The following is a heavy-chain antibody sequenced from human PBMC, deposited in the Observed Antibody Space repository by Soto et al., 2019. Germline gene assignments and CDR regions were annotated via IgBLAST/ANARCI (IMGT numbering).Heavy chain of an antibody. D-gene: IGHD5-12*01. CDR1: GFTFSSYG. J-gene: IGHJ5*02. V-gene: IGHV3-33*01. Sequence: GGSLRLSCAASGFTFSSYGMHWVRQAPVKGLEWVAVIWYDGSNKYYADSVKGRFTISRDNSKNTLYLQMNSLRAEDTAVYYCARSRSGPYPFNWFDPWGQGTLVTVSS. CDR3: ARSRSGPYPFNWFDP. CDR2: IWYDGSNK.